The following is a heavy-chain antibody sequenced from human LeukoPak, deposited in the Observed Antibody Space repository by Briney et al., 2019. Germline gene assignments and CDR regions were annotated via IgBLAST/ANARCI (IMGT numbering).Heavy chain of an antibody. CDR1: GGTFSSYA. CDR3: ARDQEGFDY. J-gene: IGHJ4*02. Sequence: VKVSCKASGGTFSSYAISWVRQAPGQGLEWMGMIYPRDGSTSYAQKFQGRVTVTRDTSTSTVHMELSGLRSEDTAVYYCARDQEGFDYWGQGTLVTVSS. V-gene: IGHV1-46*01. CDR2: IYPRDGST.